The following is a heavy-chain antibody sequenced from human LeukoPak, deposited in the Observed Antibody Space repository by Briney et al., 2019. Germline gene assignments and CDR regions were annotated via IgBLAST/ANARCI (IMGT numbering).Heavy chain of an antibody. CDR1: GFTFSYYY. V-gene: IGHV3-11*06. CDR2: ISSSSSYT. J-gene: IGHJ4*02. D-gene: IGHD6-13*01. Sequence: PGGSLKISRAASGFTFSYYYISWIRQAPGEGLELVSYISSSSSYTNYADSVKGRFTISRDNAKNSLYLQMNSLGAEDTAVYYCARVRYSSSWAWEFDYWGQGTLVTVSS. CDR3: ARVRYSSSWAWEFDY.